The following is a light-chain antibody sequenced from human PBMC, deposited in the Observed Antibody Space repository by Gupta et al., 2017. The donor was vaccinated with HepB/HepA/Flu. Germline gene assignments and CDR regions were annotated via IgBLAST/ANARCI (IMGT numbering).Light chain of an antibody. CDR1: QSVSRSY. V-gene: IGKV3-20*01. CDR2: GAS. Sequence: EIVLTQSPGTLSLSPGERATLSCRASQSVSRSYLAWYQQKPGQAPRLLIYGASSRATGIPDRFSGSGSGTDFTLNISRLEPEDFAVYYCQQYVNSQWTFGQGTKVELK. CDR3: QQYVNSQWT. J-gene: IGKJ1*01.